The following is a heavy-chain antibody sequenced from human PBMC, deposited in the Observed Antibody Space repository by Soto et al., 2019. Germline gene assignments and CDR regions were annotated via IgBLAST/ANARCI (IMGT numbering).Heavy chain of an antibody. CDR1: GFTFDDYA. CDR3: AKDIAENYYGSGSYYYFDY. D-gene: IGHD3-10*01. Sequence: GGSLRLSCAASGFTFDDYAMHWVRQAPGKGLEWVSGISWNSGSIGYADSVKGRFTISRDNAKNSLYLQMNSLRAEDTALYYCAKDIAENYYGSGSYYYFDYWGQGTLVTVSS. CDR2: ISWNSGSI. V-gene: IGHV3-9*01. J-gene: IGHJ4*02.